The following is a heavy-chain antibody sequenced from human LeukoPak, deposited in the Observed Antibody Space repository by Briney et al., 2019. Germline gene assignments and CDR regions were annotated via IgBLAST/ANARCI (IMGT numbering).Heavy chain of an antibody. D-gene: IGHD3-22*01. J-gene: IGHJ4*02. Sequence: GAPVTVSFKASVYTFTIYYMHWVRPAPAQGLEWMGIINPSGGSTTYAQKFQGRVTMTRDTSTSTVYMELSSLRSEDTAVYYCARGGTDYYDSSGYSGYWGQGTLVTVSS. CDR1: VYTFTIYY. CDR2: INPSGGST. CDR3: ARGGTDYYDSSGYSGY. V-gene: IGHV1-46*01.